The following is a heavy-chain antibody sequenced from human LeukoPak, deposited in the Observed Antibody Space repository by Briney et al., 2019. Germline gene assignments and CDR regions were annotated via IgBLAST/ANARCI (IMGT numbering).Heavy chain of an antibody. J-gene: IGHJ4*02. CDR2: IYYSGST. Sequence: PSETLSLTCTVSGGSISSSSYYWGWIRQPPGKGLEYIGSIYYSGSTYYNPSLKSRVTISVDTSKNQFSLKLSSVTAADTAVYYCARRRVAARLTLDYWGQGTLVTVSS. CDR1: GGSISSSSYY. V-gene: IGHV4-39*01. D-gene: IGHD6-6*01. CDR3: ARRRVAARLTLDY.